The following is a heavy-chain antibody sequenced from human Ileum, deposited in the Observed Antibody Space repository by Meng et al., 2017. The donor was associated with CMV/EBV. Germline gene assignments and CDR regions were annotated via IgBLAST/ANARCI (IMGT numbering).Heavy chain of an antibody. Sequence: FTFNEYYMTWIRQSPGKGLECISYISHSSDTIHYADSVKGRFTISRDNAKNSLYLQMNSLRAEDTAVYYCARVQYYVDSGYHLGFDYWGQGALVTVSS. V-gene: IGHV3-11*01. J-gene: IGHJ4*02. CDR2: ISHSSDTI. D-gene: IGHD3-22*01. CDR1: FTFNEYY. CDR3: ARVQYYVDSGYHLGFDY.